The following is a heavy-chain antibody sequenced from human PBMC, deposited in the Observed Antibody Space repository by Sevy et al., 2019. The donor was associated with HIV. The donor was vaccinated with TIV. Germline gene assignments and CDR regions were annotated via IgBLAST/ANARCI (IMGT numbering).Heavy chain of an antibody. CDR1: GFTFNTHV. Sequence: GGSLRFSCAASGFTFNTHVMNWVRQAPGKGLEWVSSISGFGNTYYADSVRGRFTISRDNAKNTLYLQMNSLRADDTAVYYCAKVLNPALESMMEVTVRSLKGFDVWGQGTMVTVSS. D-gene: IGHD3-22*01. J-gene: IGHJ3*01. V-gene: IGHV3-23*01. CDR3: AKVLNPALESMMEVTVRSLKGFDV. CDR2: ISGFGNT.